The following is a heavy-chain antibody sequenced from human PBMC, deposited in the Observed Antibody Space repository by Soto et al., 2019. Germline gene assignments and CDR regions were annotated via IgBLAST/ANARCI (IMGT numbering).Heavy chain of an antibody. Sequence: QVQLVESGGGVVQPGRSLRLSCAASGFTFSSYAMHWVRQAPGKGLEWVAVISYDGSNKYYADSVKGRFTISRDNSKNTMYLQMNSLRAEDTAVYDCAREELRMGPGGFDPWGQGTLVTVSS. J-gene: IGHJ5*02. CDR2: ISYDGSNK. D-gene: IGHD3-16*01. V-gene: IGHV3-30*14. CDR1: GFTFSSYA. CDR3: AREELRMGPGGFDP.